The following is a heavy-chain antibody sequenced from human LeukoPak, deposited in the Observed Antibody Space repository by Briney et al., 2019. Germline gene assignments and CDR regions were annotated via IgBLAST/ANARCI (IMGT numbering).Heavy chain of an antibody. D-gene: IGHD4-17*01. V-gene: IGHV3-21*01. CDR3: VRDRGDYGDYRGFFEF. CDR2: VSSYSNYI. J-gene: IGHJ4*02. Sequence: GGSLRLSCEASGFNFDFYTLNWVRQAPGRGLEWTSSVSSYSNYIFYADSVKGRFAISRDNARNSLYLQMDSLRAEDTAVYYCVRDRGDYGDYRGFFEFWGQGTLVTVSS. CDR1: GFNFDFYT.